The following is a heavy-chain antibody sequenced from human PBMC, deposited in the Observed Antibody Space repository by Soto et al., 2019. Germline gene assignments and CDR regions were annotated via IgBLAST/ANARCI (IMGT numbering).Heavy chain of an antibody. CDR3: TTAGNSLPFHYFDY. D-gene: IGHD6-19*01. J-gene: IGHJ4*02. Sequence: QVHLVQSGAEVKKPGASVKVSCKASGYTFTKYYMHWVRQAPGQGLEWMGIINPSSGSTNYAQQFQGSGTMTSDTATSTVHMDLSSLRSEDTAVYYCTTAGNSLPFHYFDYWGQGTLVSVSS. V-gene: IGHV1-46*03. CDR2: INPSSGST. CDR1: GYTFTKYY.